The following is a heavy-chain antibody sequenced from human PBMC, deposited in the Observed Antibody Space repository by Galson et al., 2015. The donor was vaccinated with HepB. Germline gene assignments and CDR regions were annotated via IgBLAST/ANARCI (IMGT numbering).Heavy chain of an antibody. CDR3: AKGGYSGYDYSNYFHY. CDR1: GFTFSSYA. D-gene: IGHD5-12*01. J-gene: IGHJ4*02. CDR2: ISGSGGST. V-gene: IGHV3-23*01. Sequence: SLRLSCAASGFTFSSYAMSWVRQAPGKGLEWVSAISGSGGSTYYADSVKGRFTISRDNPKNTLYLQMNSLRAEDTAVYYCAKGGYSGYDYSNYFHYWGQGTLVTVSS.